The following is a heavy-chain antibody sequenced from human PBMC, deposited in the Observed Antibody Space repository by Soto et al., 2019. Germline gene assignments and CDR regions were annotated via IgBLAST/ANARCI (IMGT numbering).Heavy chain of an antibody. CDR2: VSYDGTNE. Sequence: GGSLRLSCAASRFTFNIYGMHWIRQAPGTGLEWVAVVSYDGTNEYYADSVKGRFTISRDNSKNTLYLEMNSLRPEDTAVYYCARDMSMAVPGRGEYYYYYGMDFWGRGTTVTVSS. J-gene: IGHJ6*02. V-gene: IGHV3-30*03. CDR3: ARDMSMAVPGRGEYYYYYGMDF. D-gene: IGHD6-19*01. CDR1: RFTFNIYG.